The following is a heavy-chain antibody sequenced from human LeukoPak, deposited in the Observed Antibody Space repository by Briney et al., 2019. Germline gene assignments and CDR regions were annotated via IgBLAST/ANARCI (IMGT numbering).Heavy chain of an antibody. CDR2: MNPNSGNT. V-gene: IGHV1-8*03. J-gene: IGHJ3*02. CDR1: GYTFTSYD. D-gene: IGHD2-15*01. Sequence: ASVKVSCKASGYTFTSYDINWVRQATGQGLEWMGWMNPNSGNTGYAQKFQGRVTITRNTSISTAYMELSSLRSEDTAVYYCARGVVVAARGAFDIWGQGTMVTVSS. CDR3: ARGVVVAARGAFDI.